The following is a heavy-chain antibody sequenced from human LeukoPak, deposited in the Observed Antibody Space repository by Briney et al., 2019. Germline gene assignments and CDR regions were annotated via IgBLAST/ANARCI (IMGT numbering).Heavy chain of an antibody. J-gene: IGHJ4*02. CDR3: ARGMTPPEYSSSSAQGFDY. V-gene: IGHV1-2*02. D-gene: IGHD6-6*01. CDR2: INPNSGGT. Sequence: ASVKVSCKASGYTFTGYYMHWVRQAPGQGLEWMGWINPNSGGTNYAQKFQGRVTMTRDMSISTAYMELSRLRSDDTAVYYCARGMTPPEYSSSSAQGFDYWGQGTLVTVSS. CDR1: GYTFTGYY.